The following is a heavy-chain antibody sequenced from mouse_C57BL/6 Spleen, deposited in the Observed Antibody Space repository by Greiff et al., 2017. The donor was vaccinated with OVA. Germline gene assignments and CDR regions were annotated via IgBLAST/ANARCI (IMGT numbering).Heavy chain of an antibody. V-gene: IGHV3-6*01. CDR3: ARGDGSSYGWYFDV. J-gene: IGHJ1*03. CDR1: GYSITSGYY. CDR2: ISYDGSN. Sequence: DVQLQESGPGLVKPSQSLSLTCSVTGYSITSGYYWNWIRQFPGNKLEWMGYISYDGSNNYNPSLKNRISITRDTSKNQFFLKLNSVTTEDTATYYCARGDGSSYGWYFDVWGTGTTVTVSS. D-gene: IGHD1-1*01.